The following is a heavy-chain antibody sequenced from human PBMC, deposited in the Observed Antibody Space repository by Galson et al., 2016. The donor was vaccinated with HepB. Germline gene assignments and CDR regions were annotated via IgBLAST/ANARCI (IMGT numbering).Heavy chain of an antibody. CDR3: AKAYAPLLWFGEPLGGYFDY. CDR1: GFTFDDYA. V-gene: IGHV3-9*01. D-gene: IGHD3-10*01. J-gene: IGHJ4*02. Sequence: SLRLSCAASGFTFDDYATHWVRQPPGKGLEWVSGLSWNSGTIGYADSVKGRFTISRDSAKNSLYLQMNSLRAEDTALYFCAKAYAPLLWFGEPLGGYFDYWGQGTPVTVSS. CDR2: LSWNSGTI.